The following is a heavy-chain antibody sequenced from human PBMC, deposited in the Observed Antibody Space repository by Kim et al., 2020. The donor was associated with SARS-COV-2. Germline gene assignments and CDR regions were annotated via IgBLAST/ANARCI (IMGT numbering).Heavy chain of an antibody. D-gene: IGHD3-10*01. Sequence: GGSLRLSCAASGFTFSQYGMYWVRQAPGKGLECVAVIWFDGSNEKYPDSVKGRFTISRDNSKSMLDLQMSSLRAEDTATYYCAAYDGGGRSLYWGQG. CDR2: IWFDGSNE. CDR3: AAYDGGGRSLY. CDR1: GFTFSQYG. J-gene: IGHJ4*02. V-gene: IGHV3-33*07.